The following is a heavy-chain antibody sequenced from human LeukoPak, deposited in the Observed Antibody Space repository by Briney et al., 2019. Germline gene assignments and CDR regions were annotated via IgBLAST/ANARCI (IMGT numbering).Heavy chain of an antibody. CDR2: ISSSSSTI. CDR3: AREGYYYGSGRPMPFDP. J-gene: IGHJ5*02. Sequence: PGGSLRLSCAASGFTFSSYSMNWVRQAPGKGLEWVSYISSSSSTIYYADSVKGRFTISRDNAKNTLYLQMNTLRAEDTAAYYCAREGYYYGSGRPMPFDPWGQGTLVTVSS. D-gene: IGHD3-10*01. CDR1: GFTFSSYS. V-gene: IGHV3-48*01.